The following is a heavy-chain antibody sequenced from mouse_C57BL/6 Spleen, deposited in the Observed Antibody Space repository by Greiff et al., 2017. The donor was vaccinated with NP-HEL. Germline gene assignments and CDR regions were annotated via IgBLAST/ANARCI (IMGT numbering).Heavy chain of an antibody. V-gene: IGHV3-1*01. CDR2: ISYSGST. Sequence: EVQLVESGPGMVKPSQSLSLTCTVTGYSITSGYDWHWIRHFPGNKLEWMGYISYSGSTNYNPSLKSRISITHDTAKNHIFLKLNSVTTEDTATYYCARTGPYGSSFDYWGQGTTLTVSS. CDR3: ARTGPYGSSFDY. CDR1: GYSITSGYD. J-gene: IGHJ2*01. D-gene: IGHD1-1*01.